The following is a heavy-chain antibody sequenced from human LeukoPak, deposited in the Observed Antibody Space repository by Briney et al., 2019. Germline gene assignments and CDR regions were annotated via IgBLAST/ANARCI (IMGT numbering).Heavy chain of an antibody. J-gene: IGHJ6*02. CDR1: GGSFSGYY. Sequence: SETLSLTCAVYGGSFSGYYWNWIRQPPGKGLEYVGEINHSGSTNYNPSLKSRITISVDTSRNQFSLKLTSVTAEDTAVYYCARGNGGGYSYYFYGMDVWGQGTTVSVSS. CDR2: INHSGST. V-gene: IGHV4-34*01. D-gene: IGHD2-21*02. CDR3: ARGNGGGYSYYFYGMDV.